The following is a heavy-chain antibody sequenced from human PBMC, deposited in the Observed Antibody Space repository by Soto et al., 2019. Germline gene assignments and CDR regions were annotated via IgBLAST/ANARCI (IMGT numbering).Heavy chain of an antibody. V-gene: IGHV4-34*01. J-gene: IGHJ5*02. CDR1: GGSFSGYY. D-gene: IGHD3-10*01. Sequence: QVQLQQWGAGLLKPSETLSLTCAVYGGSFSGYYWSWIRQPPGKGLEWIGEINHSGSTNYNPSLKSRVPISVDTSKNQFSLKLSSVTAADTAVYYCARDSLRIYYYGSGSYYNGLNWFDPWGQGTLVTVSS. CDR3: ARDSLRIYYYGSGSYYNGLNWFDP. CDR2: INHSGST.